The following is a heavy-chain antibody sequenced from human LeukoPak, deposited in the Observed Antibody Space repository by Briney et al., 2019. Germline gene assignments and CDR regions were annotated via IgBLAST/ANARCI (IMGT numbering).Heavy chain of an antibody. CDR2: VSSSGTT. CDR3: ASHIGGSYSNYYYMDV. Sequence: SETLSLTCNVSGDSISSYYWGWIRQPPGKGLEWIAYVSSSGTTNDNPPLKSRVTISVDTSKNQLSLKLTSVTAADTAVYYCASHIGGSYSNYYYMDVWGKGTMVTVSS. V-gene: IGHV4-59*08. J-gene: IGHJ6*03. CDR1: GDSISSYY. D-gene: IGHD1-26*01.